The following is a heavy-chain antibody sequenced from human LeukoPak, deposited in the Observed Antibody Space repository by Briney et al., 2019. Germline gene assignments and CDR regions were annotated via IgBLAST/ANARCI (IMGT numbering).Heavy chain of an antibody. CDR3: ARASTLNYYFGMDV. V-gene: IGHV4-59*02. CDR2: IYYSGST. CDR1: GGSVSSYY. Sequence: SETLSLTCTVSGGSVSSYYWSWIRQPPGKGLEWIGYIYYSGSTDYNPSLNSRVTISLDTSKNQFSLKLSSVTAADAAVYYCARASTLNYYFGMDVWGQGTTVTVSS. D-gene: IGHD5/OR15-5a*01. J-gene: IGHJ6*02.